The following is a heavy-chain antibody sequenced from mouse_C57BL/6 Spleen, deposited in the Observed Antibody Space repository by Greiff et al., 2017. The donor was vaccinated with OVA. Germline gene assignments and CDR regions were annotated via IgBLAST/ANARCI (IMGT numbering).Heavy chain of an antibody. CDR1: GFSLTSYG. V-gene: IGHV2-2*01. D-gene: IGHD2-4*01. Sequence: QVQLQQSGPGLVQPSQSLSITCTVSGFSLTSYGVHWVRQSPGKGLEWLGVIWSGGSTDYNAAFISRLSISKDNSKSQVFFKMNSLQADDTAIYYCARGEVYDYDEDAMDYWGQGTSVTVSS. J-gene: IGHJ4*01. CDR2: IWSGGST. CDR3: ARGEVYDYDEDAMDY.